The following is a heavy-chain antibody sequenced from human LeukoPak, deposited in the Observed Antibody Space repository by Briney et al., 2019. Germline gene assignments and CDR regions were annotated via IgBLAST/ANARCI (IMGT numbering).Heavy chain of an antibody. CDR2: LYSGGST. Sequence: PGGSLRLSCAASGFTVSSNYMKWVRQAPGKGLEWVSVLYSGGSTYYADSVKGRFTISRDNSKNTLYLQMNSLRAEDTAVYYCARAIVVVPAAIFYFQHWGQGTLVTVSS. D-gene: IGHD2-2*02. CDR3: ARAIVVVPAAIFYFQH. V-gene: IGHV3-53*01. J-gene: IGHJ1*01. CDR1: GFTVSSNY.